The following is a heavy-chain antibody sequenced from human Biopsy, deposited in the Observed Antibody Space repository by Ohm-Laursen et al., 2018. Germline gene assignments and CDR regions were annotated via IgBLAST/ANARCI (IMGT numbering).Heavy chain of an antibody. J-gene: IGHJ3*01. V-gene: IGHV3-15*01. CDR3: AALVPT. CDR2: IKSKIDGGTA. CDR1: GFTFSKAC. Sequence: SLRLSCAASGFTFSKACMSWVRQVPGKGLEWVGRIKSKIDGGTADYAAPVKGRFSISRDDSKNTLYLQMNELKTEDTALYYCAALVPTWGQGTMVTVSS. D-gene: IGHD6-25*01.